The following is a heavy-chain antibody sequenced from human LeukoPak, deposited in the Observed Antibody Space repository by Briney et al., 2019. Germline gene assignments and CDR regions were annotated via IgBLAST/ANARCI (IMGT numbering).Heavy chain of an antibody. J-gene: IGHJ4*02. Sequence: PSETLSLTCTVSGGSISSGDYYWSWIRQPPGMGLEWIGYIYYSGSTYYNPSLKSRVAISVDTSKNQFSLKLSSVTAADTAVYYCASLYGSGSYSKLDYWGQGTLVTVSS. CDR3: ASLYGSGSYSKLDY. CDR1: GGSISSGDYY. CDR2: IYYSGST. V-gene: IGHV4-30-4*08. D-gene: IGHD3-10*01.